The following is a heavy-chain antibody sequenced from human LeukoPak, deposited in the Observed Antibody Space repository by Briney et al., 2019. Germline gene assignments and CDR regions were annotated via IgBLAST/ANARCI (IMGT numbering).Heavy chain of an antibody. J-gene: IGHJ6*03. V-gene: IGHV1-8*01. CDR1: GYTFTSSD. CDR3: ARGTPDIVVVPAAIFYYYYYMDV. CDR2: MNPNSGNT. D-gene: IGHD2-2*02. Sequence: ASVKVSCKASGYTFTSSDINWVRQATGQGLEWMGWMNPNSGNTGYAQKFQGRVTMTRNTSISTAYMELSSLRSEDTAVYYCARGTPDIVVVPAAIFYYYYYMDVWGKETTVTVSS.